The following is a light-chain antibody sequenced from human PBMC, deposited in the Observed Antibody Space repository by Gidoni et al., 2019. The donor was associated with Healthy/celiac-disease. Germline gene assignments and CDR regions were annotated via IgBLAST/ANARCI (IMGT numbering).Light chain of an antibody. CDR3: QQYGSSPGIT. Sequence: EIVLTQSPGTLSLSPGARATLSCRASQSVSSSYLAWYQQKPGQAPRLLIYGASSRATGIPDRFSGSGSGTDFTLTISRLEPEDFAVYYCQQYGSSPGITFXPXTKVDIK. V-gene: IGKV3-20*01. CDR2: GAS. J-gene: IGKJ3*01. CDR1: QSVSSSY.